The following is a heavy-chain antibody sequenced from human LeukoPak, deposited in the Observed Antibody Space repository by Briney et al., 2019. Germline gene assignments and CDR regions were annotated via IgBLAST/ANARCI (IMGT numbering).Heavy chain of an antibody. CDR1: GFTFSVFG. J-gene: IGHJ4*02. CDR3: AKGAGYRSSGWYFDH. Sequence: GGSLRLSCAASGFTFSVFGMSWVRQAPGKGLEWVSDIDDTGGTTYYADSVKGRSTISRENSKNTLYLQVNSLRAEDTAVYYCAKGAGYRSSGWYFDHWGQGTLVPVSS. CDR2: IDDTGGTT. V-gene: IGHV3-23*01. D-gene: IGHD6-19*01.